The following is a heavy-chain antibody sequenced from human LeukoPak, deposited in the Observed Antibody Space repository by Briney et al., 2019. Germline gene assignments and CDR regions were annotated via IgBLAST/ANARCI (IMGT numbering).Heavy chain of an antibody. D-gene: IGHD4-17*01. V-gene: IGHV3-30*02. Sequence: GGSLRLSCAASGFTFSSYGMHWVRQAPGKGLEWVAFIRYDGSNKYYADSVKGRFTISSDNSKNTLYLQMNSLRAEDTAVYYGARGGGGSTVTTDYYYMDVWGKGTTVTVSS. CDR2: IRYDGSNK. CDR1: GFTFSSYG. J-gene: IGHJ6*03. CDR3: ARGGGGSTVTTDYYYMDV.